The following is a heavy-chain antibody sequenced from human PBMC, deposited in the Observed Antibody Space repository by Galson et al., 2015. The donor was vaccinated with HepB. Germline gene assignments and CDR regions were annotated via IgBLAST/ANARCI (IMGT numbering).Heavy chain of an antibody. V-gene: IGHV1-18*04. J-gene: IGHJ5*02. CDR3: ASSDGYSSSWYRFDP. D-gene: IGHD6-13*01. Sequence: SVKVSCKASGYTFTSYYMHWVRQAPGQGLEWMGWISAYNGNTSYAQKLQGRVTMTTDTSTSTAYMELRSLRSDDTAVYYCASSDGYSSSWYRFDPWGQGTLVTVSS. CDR2: ISAYNGNT. CDR1: GYTFTSYY.